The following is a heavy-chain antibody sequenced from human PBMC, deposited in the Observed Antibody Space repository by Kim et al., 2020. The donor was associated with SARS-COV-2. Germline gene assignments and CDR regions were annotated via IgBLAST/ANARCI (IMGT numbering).Heavy chain of an antibody. Sequence: GESLKISCKGSGYSFTSYWIGWVRQMPGKGLEWMGIIYPGDSDTRYSPSFQGQVTISADNSISTAYLQWSSLKASDTAMYYCARHTYYYGSGSYYTGGMDVWGQGTTVTVSS. D-gene: IGHD3-10*01. V-gene: IGHV5-51*01. CDR3: ARHTYYYGSGSYYTGGMDV. CDR1: GYSFTSYW. CDR2: IYPGDSDT. J-gene: IGHJ6*02.